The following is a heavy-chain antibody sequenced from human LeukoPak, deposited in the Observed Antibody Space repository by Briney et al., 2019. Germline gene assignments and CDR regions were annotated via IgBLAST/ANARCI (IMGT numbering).Heavy chain of an antibody. Sequence: GGSLRLSCAASGFTFNRYSMNWVRQAPGKGLEWVANIKRDGSEKYYVDSVKGRFAISRDNGKNSLYLQMNSLRVEDMAVYYCARAPREWLLGYHFEYWGQGTLVTVSS. CDR2: IKRDGSEK. CDR3: ARAPREWLLGYHFEY. CDR1: GFTFNRYS. V-gene: IGHV3-7*01. J-gene: IGHJ4*02. D-gene: IGHD3-3*01.